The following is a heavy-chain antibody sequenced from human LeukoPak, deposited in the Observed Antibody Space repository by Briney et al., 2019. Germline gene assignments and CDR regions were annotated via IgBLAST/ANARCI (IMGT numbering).Heavy chain of an antibody. CDR2: ISGSGGST. D-gene: IGHD4-11*01. V-gene: IGHV3-23*01. J-gene: IGHJ4*02. CDR1: GFTFSSYG. Sequence: PGGSLRLSCAASGFTFSSYGMRWVRQAPGKGLEWVSAISGSGGSTYYADSVKGRFTISRDNSKNTLYLQVHSLRAEDTAVYYCARVARHDYTYYPGGNYFDYWGQGTLVTVSS. CDR3: ARVARHDYTYYPGGNYFDY.